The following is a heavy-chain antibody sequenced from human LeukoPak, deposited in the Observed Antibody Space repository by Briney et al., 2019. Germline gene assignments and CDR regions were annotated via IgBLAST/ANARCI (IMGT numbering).Heavy chain of an antibody. CDR1: GYTFTGYY. J-gene: IGHJ5*02. CDR2: INPNSGGT. CDR3: ARGGLELLAETVPLTP. V-gene: IGHV1-2*04. Sequence: GASVKVSCKASGYTFTGYYMHWVRQTPGQGLEWMGWINPNSGGTNYAQKFQGWVTMTRDTSISTAYMELSRLRSDDTAVYYCARGGLELLAETVPLTPWGQGTLVTVSS. D-gene: IGHD1-7*01.